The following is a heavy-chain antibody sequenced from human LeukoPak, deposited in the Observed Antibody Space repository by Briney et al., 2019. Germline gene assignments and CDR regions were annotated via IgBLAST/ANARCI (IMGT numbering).Heavy chain of an antibody. J-gene: IGHJ5*02. CDR2: VSGTGGRT. CDR3: VKASSSSPQYNWFDA. CDR1: GFTFSTYA. V-gene: IGHV3-23*01. Sequence: LAGGSLRLSCAASGFTFSTYAMSWVRQAPGKGLEWVSVVSGTGGRTYYADSVKGRFTISRDNSKNTLYLQMNSLRAEDTALYYCVKASSSSPQYNWFDAWGQGTLVTVSS. D-gene: IGHD6-6*01.